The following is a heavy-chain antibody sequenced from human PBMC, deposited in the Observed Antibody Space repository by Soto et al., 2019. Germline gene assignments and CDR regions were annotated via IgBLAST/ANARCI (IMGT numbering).Heavy chain of an antibody. J-gene: IGHJ1*01. D-gene: IGHD5-18*01. CDR2: TSYDGNNK. CDR3: VSTVDTTMVTWALGN. CDR1: RFIFISYG. Sequence: QVQLVESGGGVVQPGRSLRLSCAAPRFIFISYGMHWVRQAPGKGLEWLAVTSYDGNNKYYGDSVKGRFTISRDESKNTLYLQMNRLRPEDTAVYYCVSTVDTTMVTWALGNWGQGTLVTVSS. V-gene: IGHV3-30*03.